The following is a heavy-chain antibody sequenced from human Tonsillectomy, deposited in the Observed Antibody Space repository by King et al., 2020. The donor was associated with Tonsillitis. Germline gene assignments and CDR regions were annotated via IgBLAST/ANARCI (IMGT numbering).Heavy chain of an antibody. CDR3: ARGLDPALGGWFDP. CDR2: IYYSGST. J-gene: IGHJ5*02. V-gene: IGHV4-30-4*07. Sequence: QLQESGPGLVKPSQTLSLTCAVSGGSISSGGYSWSWIRQPPGKGLEWIGYIYYSGSTYYNPSLNSRVTISVDTSKNQFSLNLSSLTAADTAVDYCARGLDPALGGWFDPWGQGTLVTVSS. CDR1: GGSISSGGYS. D-gene: IGHD3/OR15-3a*01.